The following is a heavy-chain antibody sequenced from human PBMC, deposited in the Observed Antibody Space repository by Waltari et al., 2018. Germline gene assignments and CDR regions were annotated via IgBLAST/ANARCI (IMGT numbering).Heavy chain of an antibody. CDR1: GGTFSSYA. Sequence: QVQLVQSGAEVKTPGSSVKVSCKASGGTFSSYAISWVRPAPGQGLEWMGGIIPIFGTANYAQKFQGRVTITADKSTSTAYMELSSLRSEDTAVYYCARDYGGNSYYYYMDVWGKGTTVTVSS. D-gene: IGHD4-17*01. CDR3: ARDYGGNSYYYYMDV. CDR2: IIPIFGTA. J-gene: IGHJ6*03. V-gene: IGHV1-69*14.